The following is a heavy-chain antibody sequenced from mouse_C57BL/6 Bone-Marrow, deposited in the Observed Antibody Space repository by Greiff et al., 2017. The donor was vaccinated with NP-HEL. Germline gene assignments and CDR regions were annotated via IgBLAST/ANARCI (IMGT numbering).Heavy chain of an antibody. J-gene: IGHJ2*01. CDR1: GYTFTSYW. Sequence: QVQLQQPGAELVMPGASVKLSCKASGYTFTSYWMHWGKQRPGQGLEWIGEIDPSDSYTNYNQKFKGKSTLTVDKSSSTAYMQLSRLTSEASAVYYCARRGSVDYWGQGTTLTVSS. CDR2: IDPSDSYT. CDR3: ARRGSVDY. V-gene: IGHV1-69*01.